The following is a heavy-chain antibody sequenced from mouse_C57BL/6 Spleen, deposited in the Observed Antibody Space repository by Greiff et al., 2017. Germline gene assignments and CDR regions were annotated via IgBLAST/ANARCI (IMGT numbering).Heavy chain of an antibody. V-gene: IGHV1-64*01. D-gene: IGHD1-1*01. CDR3: ASEISNYYGSSYAMDY. Sequence: QVQLQQPGAELVKPGASVKLSCKASGYTFTTYWMHWVKQRPGQGLEWIGLIHPNSGSTNYNEKFKSKATLTVDQSSSTAYMQLSSLTSEDSAVYYCASEISNYYGSSYAMDYWGQGTSVTVSS. CDR2: IHPNSGST. CDR1: GYTFTTYW. J-gene: IGHJ4*01.